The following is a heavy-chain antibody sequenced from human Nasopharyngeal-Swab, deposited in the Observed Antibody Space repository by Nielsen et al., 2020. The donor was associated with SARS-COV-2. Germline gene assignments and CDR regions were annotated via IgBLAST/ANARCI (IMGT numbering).Heavy chain of an antibody. D-gene: IGHD2-2*01. V-gene: IGHV4-34*01. Sequence: SETLSLTCAVYGGSFSGYYWSWIRQPPGKGLEWIGEINHSGSTNYNPSLKSRVTISVDTSKNQFSLKLSSVTAADTAVYYCARGRVAPAAPFDYWGQGTLVTVSS. J-gene: IGHJ4*02. CDR1: GGSFSGYY. CDR3: ARGRVAPAAPFDY. CDR2: INHSGST.